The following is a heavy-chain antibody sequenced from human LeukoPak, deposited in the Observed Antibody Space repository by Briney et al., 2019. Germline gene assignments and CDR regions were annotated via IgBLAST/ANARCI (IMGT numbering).Heavy chain of an antibody. J-gene: IGHJ4*02. CDR1: GGSFSDYY. Sequence: SETLSLTCAVYGGSFSDYYWSWIRQPPGKGLEWIGEINHSGSTNYNPSLKSRVTISVDTSKNQFSLKLSSVTAADTAVYYCARGRAPRYWGQGTLVTVSS. V-gene: IGHV4-34*01. CDR2: INHSGST. CDR3: ARGRAPRY.